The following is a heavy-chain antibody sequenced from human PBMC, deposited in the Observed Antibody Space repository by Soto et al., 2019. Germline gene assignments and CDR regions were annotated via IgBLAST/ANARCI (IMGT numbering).Heavy chain of an antibody. CDR2: ITGYGATT. Sequence: EAQLLESGGGLVQPGGSLRLSCSASGFIFNNYAMSWVRQVPGKGLEWVSGITGYGATTYYAESVKGRFTISRDNSKNTLYLQMSTLTAEDTAVYYCARDPLLYDSDWYPNWFGPWGQGTLVTVSS. J-gene: IGHJ5*02. CDR3: ARDPLLYDSDWYPNWFGP. CDR1: GFIFNNYA. V-gene: IGHV3-23*01. D-gene: IGHD6-19*01.